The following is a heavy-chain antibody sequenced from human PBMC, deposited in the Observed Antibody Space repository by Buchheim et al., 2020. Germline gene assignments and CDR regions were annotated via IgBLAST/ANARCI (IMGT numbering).Heavy chain of an antibody. V-gene: IGHV3-30*18. CDR2: ISYDGSNK. Sequence: QVQLVESGGGVVQPGRSLRLSCAASGFTFSSYGMHWVRQAPGKGLEWVAVISYDGSNKYYADSVKGRFTISRDNSKNTPYLQMNSLKAEDTAVYYCAKGTPDSSSWYYFDYWGQGPL. CDR3: AKGTPDSSSWYYFDY. J-gene: IGHJ4*02. D-gene: IGHD6-13*01. CDR1: GFTFSSYG.